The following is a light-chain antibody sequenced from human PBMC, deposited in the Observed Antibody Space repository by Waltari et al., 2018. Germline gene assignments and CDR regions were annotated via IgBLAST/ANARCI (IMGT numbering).Light chain of an antibody. Sequence: QVEVTQEPSLTVSPGGTVTLTCGSSTGAVTSGPFPYWFRQRPGQAPRTRVYDTSNNPSWTPARFSGSYLGGKASLTLSGAQPEDEAEYYCSVSYSGQVIFGGGTKLTVL. CDR2: DTS. CDR3: SVSYSGQVI. J-gene: IGLJ2*01. CDR1: TGAVTSGPF. V-gene: IGLV7-46*01.